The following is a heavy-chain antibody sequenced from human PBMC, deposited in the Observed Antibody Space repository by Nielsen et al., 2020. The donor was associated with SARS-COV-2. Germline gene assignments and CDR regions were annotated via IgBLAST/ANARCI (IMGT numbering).Heavy chain of an antibody. CDR1: GDDTISSSY. CDR2: FHHSGYS. CDR3: ARRKGYSTTWEFDY. D-gene: IGHD5-18*01. J-gene: IGHJ4*02. Sequence: SETLSLTCTVSGDDTISSSYWNWIRQSPGKGLEWIGYFHHSGYSNYDPSLESRATISIDTSKNQFPLKLTSVTAADTAVYYCARRKGYSTTWEFDYWGQGTLVAVAS. V-gene: IGHV4-59*08.